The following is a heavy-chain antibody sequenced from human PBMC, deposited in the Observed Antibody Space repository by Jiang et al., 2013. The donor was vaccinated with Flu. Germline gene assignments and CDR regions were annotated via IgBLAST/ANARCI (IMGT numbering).Heavy chain of an antibody. J-gene: IGHJ5*02. V-gene: IGHV3-48*02. D-gene: IGHD4-17*01. CDR3: ARGPTHGDPA. Sequence: VQLVESGGGLVQPGGSLRLSCVVSGFTFSSYSINWVRQAPGKGLEWVSYISHDSSLRYYADPVRGRFTISRDNGKNALYLQMNSLTDEDTAVYYCARGPTHGDPAWGQGTLVTVSS. CDR1: GFTFSSYS. CDR2: ISHDSSLR.